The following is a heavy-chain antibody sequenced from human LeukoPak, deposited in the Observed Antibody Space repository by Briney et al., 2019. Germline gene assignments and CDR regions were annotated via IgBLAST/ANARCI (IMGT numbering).Heavy chain of an antibody. CDR2: ISSSSSYI. CDR3: ARELRPGDGFDY. J-gene: IGHJ4*02. D-gene: IGHD3-3*01. CDR1: GFTFSSYS. V-gene: IGHV3-21*01. Sequence: GGSLRLSCAASGFTFSSYSMNWVRQAPGKGLEWVSSISSSSSYIYYADSVKGRFTISRDNAKNSLYLQMNSLRAEDTAVYYCARELRPGDGFDYWGQGTLVTVSS.